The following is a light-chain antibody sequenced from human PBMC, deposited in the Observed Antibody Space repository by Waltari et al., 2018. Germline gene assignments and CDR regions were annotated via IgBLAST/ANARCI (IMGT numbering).Light chain of an antibody. J-gene: IGKJ5*01. CDR2: WAS. Sequence: DIVLTQSPDSLAVSLGERATIDCWSRQSLFFGATRKNYLAWYQQKPGQPPKVLIYWASTREAGVPERISGSGSGAHFTLTVDSLQAEDVAVYYCQQYSSSPITFGQGTRLEI. V-gene: IGKV4-1*01. CDR3: QQYSSSPIT. CDR1: QSLFFGATRKNY.